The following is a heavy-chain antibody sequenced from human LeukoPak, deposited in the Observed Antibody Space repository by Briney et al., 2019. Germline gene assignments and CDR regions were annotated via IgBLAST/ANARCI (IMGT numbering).Heavy chain of an antibody. V-gene: IGHV3-23*01. Sequence: GGSLRLSCVASGFTFSSYAINWVRQAPGKGLDWVSAIDGTGVHTYYADSVKGRFTIFRDSSKNTLYLQMNSLRAEDTAVYYCVRDGIVPVTWGQGTLVTVSS. CDR3: VRDGIVPVT. J-gene: IGHJ5*02. D-gene: IGHD6-6*01. CDR1: GFTFSSYA. CDR2: IDGTGVHT.